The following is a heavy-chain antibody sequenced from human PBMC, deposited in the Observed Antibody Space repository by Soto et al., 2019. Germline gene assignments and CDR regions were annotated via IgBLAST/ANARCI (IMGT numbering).Heavy chain of an antibody. D-gene: IGHD4-17*01. V-gene: IGHV4-31*03. CDR1: GGSISSGGYY. CDR2: IYYSGST. Sequence: NPSETLSLTCTVSGGSISSGGYYWSWIRQHPGKGLEWIGYIYYSGSTYYNPSLKSRVTISVDTSKNQFSLKLSSVTAADTAVYYCARDRTVTRSRYYYYYGMDVWGQGTTVTVSS. J-gene: IGHJ6*02. CDR3: ARDRTVTRSRYYYYYGMDV.